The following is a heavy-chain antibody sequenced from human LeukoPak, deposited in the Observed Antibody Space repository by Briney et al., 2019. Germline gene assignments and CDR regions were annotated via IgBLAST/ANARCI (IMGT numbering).Heavy chain of an antibody. V-gene: IGHV1-2*02. CDR2: INPNSGGT. Sequence: ATVKVSCKASGYTFTGYYMHWVRQAPGQGLEWMGWINPNSGGTNYAQKFRGRVTMTRDTSISTAYMELSRLRSDDTAVYYCARDQRVRGAFDIWGQGTMVTVSS. J-gene: IGHJ3*02. D-gene: IGHD3-22*01. CDR1: GYTFTGYY. CDR3: ARDQRVRGAFDI.